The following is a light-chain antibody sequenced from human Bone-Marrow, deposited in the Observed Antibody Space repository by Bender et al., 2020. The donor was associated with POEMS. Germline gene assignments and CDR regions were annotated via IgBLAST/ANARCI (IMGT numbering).Light chain of an antibody. CDR2: EVF. Sequence: QSALTQPPSASGSPGQSVTISCTGTSSTVGDYNYVSWYQHHPGKAPKLLIYEVFNRPSGVPDRFSGSKSGNTASLTVSGLQAEDEADYYCSSYAGSNNVFGTGTKVTVL. CDR3: SSYAGSNNV. J-gene: IGLJ1*01. CDR1: SSTVGDYNY. V-gene: IGLV2-8*01.